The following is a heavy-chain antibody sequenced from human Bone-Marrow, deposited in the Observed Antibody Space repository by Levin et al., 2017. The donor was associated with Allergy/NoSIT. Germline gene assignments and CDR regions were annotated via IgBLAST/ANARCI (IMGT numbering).Heavy chain of an antibody. CDR1: GFTFSSYG. J-gene: IGHJ3*02. CDR3: AKDWDYNYYGSGSYPSGAFDI. CDR2: ISYDGSNK. Sequence: RGESLKISCAASGFTFSSYGMHWVRQAPGKGLEWVAVISYDGSNKYYADSVKGRFTISRDNSKNTLYLQMNSLRAEDTAVYYCAKDWDYNYYGSGSYPSGAFDIWGQGTMVTVSS. D-gene: IGHD3-10*01. V-gene: IGHV3-30*18.